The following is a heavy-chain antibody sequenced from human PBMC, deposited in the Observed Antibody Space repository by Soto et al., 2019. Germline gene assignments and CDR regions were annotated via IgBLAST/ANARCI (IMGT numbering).Heavy chain of an antibody. CDR3: ANSDYGDYAGWFDP. CDR2: IYYSGST. D-gene: IGHD4-17*01. V-gene: IGHV4-31*03. J-gene: IGHJ5*02. Sequence: QVQLQESGPGLVKPSQTLSLTCTVSGGSISSGGYYWSWIRQHPGKGLEWIGYIYYSGSTYYNPSLKSRVPXXVXTXXNQFTLKLSSVTAADTAVYYCANSDYGDYAGWFDPWGQGTLVTVSS. CDR1: GGSISSGGYY.